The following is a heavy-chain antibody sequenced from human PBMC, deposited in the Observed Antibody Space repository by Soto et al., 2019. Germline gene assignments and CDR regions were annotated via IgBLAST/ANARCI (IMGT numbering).Heavy chain of an antibody. J-gene: IGHJ6*03. Sequence: QVQLVESGGGVVQPGRSLRLSCAASGFTFSSYGMHWVRQAPGKGLEWVAVIWYDGSNKYYADSVKGRFTISRDNSKNTLYLQMNSLSAEDTAVYYCAIVASDYLYYYYYYMDVWGKGTTVTVSS. V-gene: IGHV3-33*01. CDR1: GFTFSSYG. D-gene: IGHD4-17*01. CDR2: IWYDGSNK. CDR3: AIVASDYLYYYYYYMDV.